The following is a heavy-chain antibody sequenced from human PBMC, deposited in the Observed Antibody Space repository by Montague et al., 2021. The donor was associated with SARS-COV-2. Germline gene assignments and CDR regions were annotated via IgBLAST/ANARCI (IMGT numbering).Heavy chain of an antibody. D-gene: IGHD1-7*01. CDR3: ARGLYNWNYEHWFHT. Sequence: SETLSLTCSVSGGSVGSSHYYWAWIRQPPGKGLEWIGTIYYSGSTYYNPSPRSRVTINVDASTNQFSLKMHSVTAADTAVYFCARGLYNWNYEHWFHTWGQGTLVTVSS. CDR2: IYYSGST. J-gene: IGHJ5*02. CDR1: GGSVGSSHYY. V-gene: IGHV4-39*01.